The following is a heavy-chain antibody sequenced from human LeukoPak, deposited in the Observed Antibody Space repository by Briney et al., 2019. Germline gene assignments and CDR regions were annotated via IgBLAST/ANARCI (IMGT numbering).Heavy chain of an antibody. CDR1: GYTFTSYA. Sequence: ASVKVSCKASGYTFTSYAMNWVRQAPGQGLEWMGWINTNTGNPTYAQGFTGRFVFSLDTSVSTAYLQISSLKAEDTAVYYCARVGDSSGYYYLKYFQHWGQGTLVTVSS. V-gene: IGHV7-4-1*02. J-gene: IGHJ1*01. CDR2: INTNTGNP. CDR3: ARVGDSSGYYYLKYFQH. D-gene: IGHD3-22*01.